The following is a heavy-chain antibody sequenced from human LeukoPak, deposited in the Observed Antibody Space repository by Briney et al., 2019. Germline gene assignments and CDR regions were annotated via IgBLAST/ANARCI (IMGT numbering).Heavy chain of an antibody. J-gene: IGHJ4*02. CDR1: GYTFTSYD. CDR2: MNPNSGNT. CDR3: ARGSIDYSNYGY. V-gene: IGHV1-8*01. Sequence: ASVKVSCTASGYTFTSYDINWVRQATGQGLEWMGWMNPNSGNTGYAQKFQGRVTMTRNTSISTAYMELSSLRSEDTAVYYCARGSIDYSNYGYWGQGTLVTVSS. D-gene: IGHD4-11*01.